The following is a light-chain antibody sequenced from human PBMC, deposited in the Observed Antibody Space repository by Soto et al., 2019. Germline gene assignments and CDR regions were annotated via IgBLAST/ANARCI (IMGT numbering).Light chain of an antibody. Sequence: DIVMPQSPLSLPVTPGEPASISCRSSQSLLHSNGYNYLDWYLQKPGQSPQLLIYLGSDRASGVPDRFSGSGSGTDFTLKISRVEAEDVGVYYCMQALQTPITFGPGTKVYIK. CDR2: LGS. V-gene: IGKV2-28*01. CDR3: MQALQTPIT. CDR1: QSLLHSNGYNY. J-gene: IGKJ3*01.